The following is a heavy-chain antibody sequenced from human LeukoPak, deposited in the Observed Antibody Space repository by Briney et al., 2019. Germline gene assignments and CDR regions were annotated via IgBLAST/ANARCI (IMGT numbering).Heavy chain of an antibody. CDR2: ISATGGST. J-gene: IGHJ4*02. CDR1: GFTFSSYG. V-gene: IGHV3-23*01. CDR3: AKGGYSSGWRNYFDY. Sequence: PGGSLRLSCAASGFTFSSYGITWVRQAPGKGLEWVSTISATGGSTYYADSVKGRFTISRDNSKHTLYLQMNSLRAEDTAVYYCAKGGYSSGWRNYFDYWGQGTLVTVSS. D-gene: IGHD6-19*01.